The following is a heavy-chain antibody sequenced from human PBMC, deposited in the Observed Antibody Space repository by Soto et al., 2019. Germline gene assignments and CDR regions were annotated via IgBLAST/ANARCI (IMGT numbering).Heavy chain of an antibody. J-gene: IGHJ4*02. CDR2: ISAYNGNT. D-gene: IGHD2-2*01. Sequence: QVQLVQSGTEVKKPGASVKVSCKTSGYSFTMHDISWVRPTPGQGLEWMGRISAYNGNTNYAPKFLGRVTMTTDTSTSTGYMELRSLRSDDTAVYYCARGNTPVDYWGQGTLVTVSS. CDR3: ARGNTPVDY. CDR1: GYSFTMHD. V-gene: IGHV1-18*01.